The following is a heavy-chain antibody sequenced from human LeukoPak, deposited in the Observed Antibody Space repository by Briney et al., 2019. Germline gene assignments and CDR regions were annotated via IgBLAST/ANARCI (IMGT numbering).Heavy chain of an antibody. CDR3: ATSRGYNSGPDY. CDR1: GYTLTELS. V-gene: IGHV1-24*01. CDR2: FDLEDGET. Sequence: ASVKVSCKVFGYTLTELSMHWVRQAPGKGLEWMGGFDLEDGETVYAQKFQGSVTMTEDTSTDTAYMEVSSLKSEDTAVYYCATSRGYNSGPDYWGQGTLVTVCS. J-gene: IGHJ4*02. D-gene: IGHD5-24*01.